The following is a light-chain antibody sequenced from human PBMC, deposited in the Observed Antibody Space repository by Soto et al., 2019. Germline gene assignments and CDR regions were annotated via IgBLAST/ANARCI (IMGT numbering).Light chain of an antibody. V-gene: IGLV2-8*01. CDR3: SSHAGNNDYV. J-gene: IGLJ1*01. CDR1: SSDVGGQNY. Sequence: QSVLTQPPSASGSPGQSVAISCTGTSSDVGGQNYVSWYQQHPGKAPKLIIYAVTERPSGAPDRFSGSKSGNTASLTVSGLQTEDEADYSCSSHAGNNDYVFGTGTKVTVL. CDR2: AVT.